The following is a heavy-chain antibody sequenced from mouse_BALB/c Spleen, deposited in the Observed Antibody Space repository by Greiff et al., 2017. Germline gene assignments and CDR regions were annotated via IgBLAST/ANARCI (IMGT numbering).Heavy chain of an antibody. V-gene: IGHV14-1*01. J-gene: IGHJ3*01. D-gene: IGHD2-2*01. CDR2: IDPANGDT. CDR3: NTWGVTTGEAY. CDR1: GFNIKDTY. Sequence: EVQLQQSGAELVKPGASVKLSCTASGFNIKDTYMHWVKQRPEQGLEWIGRIDPANGDTEYAPKFQGKATMTADTSSNTAYLQLSSLTSEDTAVYYCNTWGVTTGEAYWGQGTLVTVSA.